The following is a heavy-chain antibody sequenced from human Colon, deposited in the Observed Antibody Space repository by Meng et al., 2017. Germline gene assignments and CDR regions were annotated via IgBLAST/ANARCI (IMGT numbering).Heavy chain of an antibody. CDR2: IYHSGST. J-gene: IGHJ4*02. D-gene: IGHD6-19*01. CDR1: GYSISSGYY. CDR3: ARVREGRGLVLGYDYFDY. Sequence: SETLSLTCTVSGYSISSGYYWGWIRQPPGKGLEWIGSIYHSGSTYYNPSLKSRVTISVDTSKNQFSLKLSSVAAADTAVYSCARVREGRGLVLGYDYFDYWGQGTLVTVSS. V-gene: IGHV4-38-2*02.